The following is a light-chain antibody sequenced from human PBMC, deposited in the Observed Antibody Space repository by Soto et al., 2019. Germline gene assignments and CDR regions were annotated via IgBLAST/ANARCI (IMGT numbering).Light chain of an antibody. CDR3: ATWDDSLNGVL. Sequence: QSVLTQPPSASGTPGQRVTISCSGSSSNIGRNVVNWYQQLPGTAPKLLIYSNNQRPSGVPDRFSGSKSGPSASLAISGLHSDDEADYYCATWDDSLNGVLFGGGTKVTVL. J-gene: IGLJ2*01. CDR2: SNN. V-gene: IGLV1-44*01. CDR1: SSNIGRNV.